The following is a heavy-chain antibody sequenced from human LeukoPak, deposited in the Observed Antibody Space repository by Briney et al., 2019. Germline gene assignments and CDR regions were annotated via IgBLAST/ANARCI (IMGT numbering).Heavy chain of an antibody. Sequence: SETLSLTCNVSGASISSSTYHWGWIRQPPGKGLEWIGYIYYSGSTYYNPSLKSRVTISVDTSKNQFSLKLSSVTAADTAVYYCARGHGGSYRLRHYFDYWGQGTLVTVSS. D-gene: IGHD1-26*01. J-gene: IGHJ4*02. V-gene: IGHV4-39*07. CDR1: GASISSSTYH. CDR2: IYYSGST. CDR3: ARGHGGSYRLRHYFDY.